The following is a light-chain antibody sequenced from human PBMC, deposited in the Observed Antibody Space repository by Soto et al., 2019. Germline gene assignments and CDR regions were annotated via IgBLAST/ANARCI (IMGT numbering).Light chain of an antibody. CDR2: GAS. V-gene: IGKV3D-20*01. CDR1: QTISSTH. CDR3: QQYARSPWT. J-gene: IGKJ1*01. Sequence: EIVLTQSPATLSLSPGERATLSCGASQTISSTHLAWYQQKPGLAPRLLMSGASSRATGIPDRFTGSGSGTDFTLTISRLVPEDFAVYYCQQYARSPWTFGQGTKVEIK.